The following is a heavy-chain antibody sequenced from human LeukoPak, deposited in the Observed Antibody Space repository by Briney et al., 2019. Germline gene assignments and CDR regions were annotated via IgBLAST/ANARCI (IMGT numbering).Heavy chain of an antibody. Sequence: SVKVSCKASGFNFATSTVLWARQTRGHRLEWIGWIVADSGNTNYAQKFEDRLTITRDMSTSTAYMELSSLRSEDTAVYFCAADPHSGGWSRPENFQQWGQGTLVTVSS. CDR2: IVADSGNT. J-gene: IGHJ1*01. CDR3: AADPHSGGWSRPENFQQ. V-gene: IGHV1-58*01. D-gene: IGHD2-15*01. CDR1: GFNFATST.